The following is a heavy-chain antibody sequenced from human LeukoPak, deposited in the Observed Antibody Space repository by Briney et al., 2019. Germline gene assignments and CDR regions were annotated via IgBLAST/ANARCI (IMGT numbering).Heavy chain of an antibody. CDR3: ASSIGDYTPYYFDY. V-gene: IGHV4-59*01. D-gene: IGHD4-17*01. Sequence: SETLSLTCAVSGGSISSYYWSWIRQPPGKGPEWIGYIYYSGSTNYNPSLKSRVTISVDTSKNQFSLKLSSVTAADTAVYYCASSIGDYTPYYFDYWGQGTLVTVSS. CDR2: IYYSGST. J-gene: IGHJ4*02. CDR1: GGSISSYY.